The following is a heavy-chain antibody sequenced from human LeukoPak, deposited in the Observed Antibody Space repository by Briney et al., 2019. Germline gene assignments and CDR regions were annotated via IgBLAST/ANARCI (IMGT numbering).Heavy chain of an antibody. Sequence: SETLSLTCIVSGGSVSSGSYYWSWIRQPPGKGLEWIGEINHSGSTNYNPSLKSRVTISVDTSKNQFSLKLSSVTAADTAVYYCARGGWTYFDYWGQGTLVTVSS. D-gene: IGHD6-19*01. V-gene: IGHV4-61*01. CDR3: ARGGWTYFDY. CDR1: GGSVSSGSYY. J-gene: IGHJ4*02. CDR2: INHSGST.